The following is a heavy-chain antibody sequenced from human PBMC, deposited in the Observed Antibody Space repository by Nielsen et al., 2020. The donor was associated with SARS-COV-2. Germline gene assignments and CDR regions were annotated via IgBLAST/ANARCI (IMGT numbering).Heavy chain of an antibody. CDR3: ARDTRATYWFDP. V-gene: IGHV4-31*03. CDR2: IYYSGST. D-gene: IGHD1-26*01. CDR1: GGSISSGGYY. J-gene: IGHJ5*02. Sequence: SETLSLTCTVPGGSISSGGYYWSWIRQHPGKGLEWIGYIYYSGSTYYNPSLKSRVTISVDTSKNQFSLKLSSVTAADTAVYYCARDTRATYWFDPWGQGTLVTVSS.